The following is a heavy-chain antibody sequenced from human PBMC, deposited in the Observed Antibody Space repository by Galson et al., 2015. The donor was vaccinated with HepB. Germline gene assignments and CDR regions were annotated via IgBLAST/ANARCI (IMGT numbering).Heavy chain of an antibody. D-gene: IGHD3-10*01. J-gene: IGHJ4*02. CDR2: IIPIFGTA. Sequence: SVKVSCKASGGTFSSYAISWVRQAPGQGLGWMGGIIPIFGTANYAQKFQGRVTSTADESTSTAYMELSSLRSEDTAVYYCASGSGSGSPIGYWGQGTLVTVSS. CDR1: GGTFSSYA. CDR3: ASGSGSGSPIGY. V-gene: IGHV1-69*13.